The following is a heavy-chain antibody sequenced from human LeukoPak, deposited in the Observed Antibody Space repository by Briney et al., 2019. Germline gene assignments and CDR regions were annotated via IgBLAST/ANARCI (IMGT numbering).Heavy chain of an antibody. V-gene: IGHV3-21*01. CDR1: GFTFSSFS. CDR3: ARDLDGDYGWHFDL. CDR2: ISSSSNYI. Sequence: GGSLRLSCAASGFTFSSFSMNWGRQAPGKGLEWVSSISSSSNYIYYADSVRGRFTISRDNAKNSLSLQMNSLRVEDTAVYYCARDLDGDYGWHFDLWGRGTLVTVSS. J-gene: IGHJ2*01. D-gene: IGHD4-17*01.